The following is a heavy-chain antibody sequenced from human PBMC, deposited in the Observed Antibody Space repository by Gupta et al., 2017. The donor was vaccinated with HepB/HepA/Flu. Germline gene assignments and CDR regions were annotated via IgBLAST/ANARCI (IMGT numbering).Heavy chain of an antibody. CDR1: GFTFTSSA. J-gene: IGHJ4*02. CDR3: GAEGGGGGSYRDY. D-gene: IGHD1-26*01. CDR2: SVVGSGNT. Sequence: QMQLVQSGPEVKKPGTSVKVSCKASGFTFTSSAMQWVRQARGQRLEWIGWSVVGSGNTNYAQKFQEKVTITRAMSKGTANRELSSLRSEDAAGYYCGAEGGGGGSYRDYWGQGTLVTVSS. V-gene: IGHV1-58*02.